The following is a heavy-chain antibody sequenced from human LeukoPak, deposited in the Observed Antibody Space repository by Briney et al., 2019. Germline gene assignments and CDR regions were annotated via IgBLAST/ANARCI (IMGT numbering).Heavy chain of an antibody. CDR3: ARALAAADGGDYFDY. V-gene: IGHV1-18*01. D-gene: IGHD6-13*01. Sequence: ASVKVSCKASGYTFTSYGISWVRQAPGQGLEWMGWISAYNGNTNYAQKLQGRVTMTTDTSTSTAYMELRSLRSDDTAVYYCARALAAADGGDYFDYWGQGTLVTVSS. CDR1: GYTFTSYG. CDR2: ISAYNGNT. J-gene: IGHJ4*02.